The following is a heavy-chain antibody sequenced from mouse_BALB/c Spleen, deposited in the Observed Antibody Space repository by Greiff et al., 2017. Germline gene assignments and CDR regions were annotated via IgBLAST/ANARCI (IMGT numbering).Heavy chain of an antibody. CDR1: GYAFTNYL. CDR2: INPGSGGT. V-gene: IGHV1-54*01. Sequence: QVQLQQSGAELVRPGTSVKVSCKASGYAFTNYLIEWVKQRPGQGLEWIGVINPGSGGTNYNEKFKGKATLTADKSSSTAYMQLSSLTSDDSAVYFCARQRNYNAMDYWGQGTSVTVSS. CDR3: ARQRNYNAMDY. J-gene: IGHJ4*01. D-gene: IGHD2-1*01.